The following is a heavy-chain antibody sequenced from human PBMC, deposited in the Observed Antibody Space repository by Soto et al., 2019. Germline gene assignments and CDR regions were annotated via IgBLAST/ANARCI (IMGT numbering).Heavy chain of an antibody. V-gene: IGHV4-4*02. CDR1: TDSISRSHW. CDR2: IYYSGSV. CDR3: ARVLFVTHYYRYLLAV. Sequence: SENLCHTCAVSTDSISRSHWLTWGRQSPGKGLEWLGDIYYSGSVYYNPSLRSRISISMDKSNNQFSLNLSSVTAADTAVYYCARVLFVTHYYRYLLAVWGKG. J-gene: IGHJ6*03. D-gene: IGHD2-21*02.